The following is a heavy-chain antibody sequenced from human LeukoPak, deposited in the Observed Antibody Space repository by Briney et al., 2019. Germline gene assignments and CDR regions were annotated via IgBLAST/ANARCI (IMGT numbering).Heavy chain of an antibody. CDR2: IYYSGST. CDR1: GGSISSYY. Sequence: SETLSLTCTVSGGSISSYYWSWIRQPPGVGLEWIGYIYYSGSTNYNPSLKSRVTISVDTSKNQFSLKLSSVTAADTAVYYCARQGSSGSHYYFDYWGQGTLVTVSS. D-gene: IGHD1-26*01. J-gene: IGHJ4*02. V-gene: IGHV4-59*08. CDR3: ARQGSSGSHYYFDY.